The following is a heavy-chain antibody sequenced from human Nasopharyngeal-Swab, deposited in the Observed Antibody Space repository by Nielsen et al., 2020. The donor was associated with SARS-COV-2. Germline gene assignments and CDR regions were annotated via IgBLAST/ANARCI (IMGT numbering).Heavy chain of an antibody. D-gene: IGHD3-22*01. V-gene: IGHV3-49*04. J-gene: IGHJ6*03. CDR2: IRSKTYGETT. Sequence: GESLKISWTGSGFTFGNYSMNWVRQAPGKGLEWVGFIRSKTYGETTDYAASVKGRFTISRDDSKSIAYLQMNSLRTEDTAVYYCTSQTYYYDSSETLYYYYMDVWGKGTTVTVSS. CDR3: TSQTYYYDSSETLYYYYMDV. CDR1: GFTFGNYS.